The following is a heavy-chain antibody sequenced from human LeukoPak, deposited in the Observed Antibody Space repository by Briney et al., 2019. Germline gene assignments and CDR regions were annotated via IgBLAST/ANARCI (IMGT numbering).Heavy chain of an antibody. D-gene: IGHD2-15*01. V-gene: IGHV6-1*01. CDR1: GDSVSSISAS. J-gene: IGHJ3*02. CDR2: TYYRSDWYH. CDR3: ARDGSSRGVGAFDI. Sequence: SQTLSLTCAISGDSVSSISASWNWIRQSPSRGLEWLGRTYYRSDWYHDYAVSLKSRINITADPSKNQFSLHLTSVTPDDTAVYYCARDGSSRGVGAFDIWGQGTMVTVSS.